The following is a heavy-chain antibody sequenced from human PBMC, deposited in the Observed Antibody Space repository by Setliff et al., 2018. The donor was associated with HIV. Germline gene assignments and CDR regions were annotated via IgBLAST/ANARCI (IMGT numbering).Heavy chain of an antibody. CDR3: ARDQYYYDTSGYYRGSAFDF. J-gene: IGHJ4*02. CDR1: GFAFSNFW. V-gene: IGHV3-74*01. CDR2: INSDGSSA. D-gene: IGHD3-22*01. Sequence: GGSLRLSCAASGFAFSNFWMHWVRQAPGKGLVWVARINSDGSSATYADSVKGRFTISRDNAKNTLNLQMNSLRAEDAAVYYCARDQYYYDTSGYYRGSAFDFWGQGTLVTVSS.